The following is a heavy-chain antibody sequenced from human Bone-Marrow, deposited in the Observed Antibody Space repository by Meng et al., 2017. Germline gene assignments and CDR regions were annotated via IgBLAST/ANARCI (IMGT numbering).Heavy chain of an antibody. CDR2: INSDGSST. J-gene: IGHJ6*02. V-gene: IGHV3-74*01. CDR3: AREAPLGYYYYAMDA. Sequence: DVEGGEAVGGLVQPGGSLQLAVSASGFTFSTYWMHWVRQAPGKGLVWVSRINSDGSSTSYADSVKGRFTISRDNAKNTLYLQMNSLRAEDTAVYYCAREAPLGYYYYAMDAWGQGTLVTVSS. CDR1: GFTFSTYW. D-gene: IGHD3-16*01.